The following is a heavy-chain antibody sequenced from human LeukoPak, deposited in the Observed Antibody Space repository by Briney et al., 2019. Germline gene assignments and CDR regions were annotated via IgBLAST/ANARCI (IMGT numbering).Heavy chain of an antibody. CDR1: GGTFTHYV. D-gene: IGHD2-15*01. J-gene: IGHJ5*02. CDR2: IAPISGTP. Sequence: VKVSCKASGGTFTHYVISWVRQARGQGLEWMGGIAPISGTPMYAQRFQGRVTITADKSTNTAYMEMNSLRAEDTAVYSCARGADGVSSNSRGWFDPWGQGTLVTVSS. CDR3: ARGADGVSSNSRGWFDP. V-gene: IGHV1-69*06.